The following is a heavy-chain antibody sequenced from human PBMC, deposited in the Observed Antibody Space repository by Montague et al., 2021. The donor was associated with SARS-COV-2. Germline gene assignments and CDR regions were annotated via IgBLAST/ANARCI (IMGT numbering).Heavy chain of an antibody. Sequence: SETLSLTCTVSGGSISVSSYYWVWIRQPPGQGLEWIGSIYYGGTADYYLSLKSRVTISVDTSNNQFSLKLTSLTAADTAVYSCASSPVRTAGANWYDKYFQHWGQGTRVTVSS. CDR3: ASSPVRTAGANWYDKYFQH. CDR2: IYYGGTA. CDR1: GGSISVSSYY. V-gene: IGHV4-39*07. J-gene: IGHJ1*01. D-gene: IGHD1-1*01.